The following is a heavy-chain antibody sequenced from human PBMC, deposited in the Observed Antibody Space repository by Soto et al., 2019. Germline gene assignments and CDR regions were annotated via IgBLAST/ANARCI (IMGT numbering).Heavy chain of an antibody. Sequence: GGSLRLSCAASGFTFSSYGMHWVRQAPGKGLEWVAVISYDGSNKYYADSVKGRFTISRDNSKNTLYLQMNSLRAEDTAVYYCACRNYDSIDGAFDIWGQGTMVTVSS. CDR3: ACRNYDSIDGAFDI. CDR1: GFTFSSYG. J-gene: IGHJ3*02. CDR2: ISYDGSNK. V-gene: IGHV3-30*03. D-gene: IGHD3-22*01.